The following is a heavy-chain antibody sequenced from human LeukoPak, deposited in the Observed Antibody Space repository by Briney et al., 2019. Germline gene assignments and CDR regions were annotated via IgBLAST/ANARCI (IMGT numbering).Heavy chain of an antibody. CDR2: IYPDGRT. V-gene: IGHV3-66*01. J-gene: IGHJ4*02. D-gene: IGHD3-22*01. Sequence: GESLRLSCAASGFTVSSNYMSWVRQAPGKGVEWVSVIYPDGRTFYADSVRVRFTISRDNSKNTLYLQMNSLRAEDTAVYYCARTPHYDSTYFDYWGQGTLVTVSS. CDR1: GFTVSSNY. CDR3: ARTPHYDSTYFDY.